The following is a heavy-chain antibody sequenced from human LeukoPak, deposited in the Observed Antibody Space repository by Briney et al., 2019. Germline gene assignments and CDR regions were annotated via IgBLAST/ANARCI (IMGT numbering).Heavy chain of an antibody. CDR1: GFTFSSYA. CDR3: AKTSAGIRGGYFDY. V-gene: IGHV3-23*01. J-gene: IGHJ4*02. CDR2: INDSGGNT. Sequence: GGSLRLSCAASGFTFSSYAMSWVRQAPGKVLEWVSLINDSGGNTYYADSVKGRFTISRDNSKNTLFLQMSSLRAEDTAVYYCAKTSAGIRGGYFDYWGQGTLVTVSS. D-gene: IGHD3-10*01.